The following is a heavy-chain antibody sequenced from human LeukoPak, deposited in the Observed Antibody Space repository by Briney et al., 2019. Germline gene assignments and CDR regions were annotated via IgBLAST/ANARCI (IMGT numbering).Heavy chain of an antibody. CDR2: INPSGGST. D-gene: IGHD1-14*01. CDR3: ARAPSPRQPFDY. J-gene: IGHJ4*02. Sequence: ASVKVSCKASGYTFTNYYMHWVRQAPGQGLEWMGIINPSGGSTSYAQKFQGRLTMTRDMSMSTVYMDLSSLRSEDTALYYCARAPSPRQPFDYWGQGTLVTVSS. CDR1: GYTFTNYY. V-gene: IGHV1-46*01.